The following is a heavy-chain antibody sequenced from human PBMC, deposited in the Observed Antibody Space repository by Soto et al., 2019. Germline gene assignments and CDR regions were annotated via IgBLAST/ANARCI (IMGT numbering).Heavy chain of an antibody. J-gene: IGHJ6*02. Sequence: QVQLVQSGAEVKKPGASVKVSCKASGYTFTSYAMHWVRQAPGQRLEWMGWINAGNGNTKYSQKFQGRVTSTRDTSASTAYMELSSLRSEDTAVYYCARDYYGSGSYYSYYYGMDVWGQGTTVTVSS. V-gene: IGHV1-3*01. D-gene: IGHD3-10*01. CDR1: GYTFTSYA. CDR3: ARDYYGSGSYYSYYYGMDV. CDR2: INAGNGNT.